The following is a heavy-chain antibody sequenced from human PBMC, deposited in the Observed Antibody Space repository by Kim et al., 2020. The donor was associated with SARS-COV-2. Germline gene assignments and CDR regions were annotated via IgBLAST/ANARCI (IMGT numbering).Heavy chain of an antibody. D-gene: IGHD3-3*01. V-gene: IGHV3-33*01. CDR1: GFTFSSYG. CDR3: ARSSEVPYEHYGMDV. CDR2: IWYDGSNK. Sequence: GGSLRLSCAASGFTFSSYGMHWVRQAPGKGLEWVAVIWYDGSNKYYADSVKGRFTISRDNSKNTLYLQMNSLRAEDTAVYYCARSSEVPYEHYGMDVWGQGTTVTVSS. J-gene: IGHJ6*02.